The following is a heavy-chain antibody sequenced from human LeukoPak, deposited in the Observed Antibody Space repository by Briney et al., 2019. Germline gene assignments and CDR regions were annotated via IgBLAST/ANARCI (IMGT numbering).Heavy chain of an antibody. CDR2: ISYDGSNK. CDR3: ARAEGYGGELDS. J-gene: IGHJ4*02. Sequence: PGGSLRLSCAASGFTFSSYAMHWVSQAPGKGVEWAAVISYDGSNKYYADSVKGRFTISRENSKNRLYLQMNSLRAEDTAVYYCARAEGYGGELDSWGQGTLVTVSS. V-gene: IGHV3-30*04. D-gene: IGHD4-23*01. CDR1: GFTFSSYA.